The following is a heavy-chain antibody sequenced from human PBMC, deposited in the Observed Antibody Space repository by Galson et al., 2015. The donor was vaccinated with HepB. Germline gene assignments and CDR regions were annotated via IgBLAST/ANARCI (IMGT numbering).Heavy chain of an antibody. CDR3: AKDRIVTIFGVAPFLH. CDR2: ISHEGSNK. CDR1: GFTFSNYA. D-gene: IGHD3-3*01. J-gene: IGHJ1*01. Sequence: SLRLSCAASGFTFSNYAMYWVRQAPGKGLEWVAVISHEGSNKYHGDSVKGRFTVSRDNSNSNLHLQMNNLRADDTDVYDCAKDRIVTIFGVAPFLHWGQGILVTVSS. V-gene: IGHV3-30-3*02.